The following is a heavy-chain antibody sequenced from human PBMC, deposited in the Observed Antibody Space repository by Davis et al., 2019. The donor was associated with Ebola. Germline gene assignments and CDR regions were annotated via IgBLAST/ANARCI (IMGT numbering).Heavy chain of an antibody. CDR3: AERGGSV. CDR1: GGSITSHY. V-gene: IGHV4-59*11. Sequence: PGGSLRLSCTVSGGSITSHYWSWIRQPPGKRLEWIGSIYYTGSAYYNSSLNSRVTISVDTSKNQFSLKLSSVTAADTAMYYCAERGGSVWGQGTLVTVSS. CDR2: IYYTGSA. D-gene: IGHD3-16*01. J-gene: IGHJ4*02.